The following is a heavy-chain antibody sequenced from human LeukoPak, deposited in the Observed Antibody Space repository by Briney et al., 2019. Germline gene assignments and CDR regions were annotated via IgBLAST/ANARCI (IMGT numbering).Heavy chain of an antibody. D-gene: IGHD2-8*01. CDR2: INHSGST. CDR1: GGSFSGYY. V-gene: IGHV4-34*01. Sequence: SETLSLTCAVYGGSFSGYYWSWIRQPPGKGLEWIGEINHSGSTNYNPSLKSRVTISVDTSKNQFSLKLSSVTAADTAVYYCARVGGYCTNGVCYNYMGVWGKGTTVTVSS. J-gene: IGHJ6*03. CDR3: ARVGGYCTNGVCYNYMGV.